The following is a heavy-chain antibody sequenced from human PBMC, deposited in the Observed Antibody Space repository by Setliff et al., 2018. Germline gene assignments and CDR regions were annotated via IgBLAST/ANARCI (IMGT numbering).Heavy chain of an antibody. J-gene: IGHJ4*02. CDR3: ARHAPGAIDY. CDR2: LYFHGRT. V-gene: IGHV4-59*08. CDR1: SDSINNYY. Sequence: KTSETLSLTCTISSDSINNYYWSWIRQPPGKGLEWIGYLYFHGRTTYNPPLKSRATISQVTSKKHFSLTFTTMTAADTAVYYCARHAPGAIDYWGQGALVTVSS.